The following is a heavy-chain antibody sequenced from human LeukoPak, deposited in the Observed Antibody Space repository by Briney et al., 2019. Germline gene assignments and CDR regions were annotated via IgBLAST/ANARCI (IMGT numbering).Heavy chain of an antibody. Sequence: ASVKVSCKVSGYTLTELSMHWVRQAPGKGLEWMGGFDPEDAETIYAQKFQGRVTMTEDTSTNTAYMELSSLTSEDTAVYYCARDLGVVEPAAIVFDIWGQGTMLTVSS. CDR2: FDPEDAET. V-gene: IGHV1-24*01. CDR3: ARDLGVVEPAAIVFDI. CDR1: GYTLTELS. J-gene: IGHJ3*02. D-gene: IGHD2-2*01.